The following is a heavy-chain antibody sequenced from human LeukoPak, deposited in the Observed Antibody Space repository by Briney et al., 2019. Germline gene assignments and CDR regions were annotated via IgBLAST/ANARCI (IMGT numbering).Heavy chain of an antibody. CDR3: ARGFSDHGCLLNL. CDR1: GFTFSSYA. V-gene: IGHV3-7*01. D-gene: IGHD3-10*01. Sequence: GGSLRLSCAASGFTFSSYAMSWVRQAPGKGLEWVATVESDGSDKYYVDSVKGRFTISRDNAKNSLYLQMNSLRAEDTAVYFCARGFSDHGCLLNLWGQGTLVTVSS. J-gene: IGHJ4*02. CDR2: VESDGSDK.